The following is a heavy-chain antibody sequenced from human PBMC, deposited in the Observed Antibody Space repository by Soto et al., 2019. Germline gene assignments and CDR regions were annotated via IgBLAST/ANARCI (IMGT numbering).Heavy chain of an antibody. CDR2: INGNGTTT. Sequence: EVQLDESGGGWVQPGGSLRLSCVVSGFTFSRYEMNWVRQAPGKGLEWISYINGNGTTTYYGASVKGRFTISRDNAKNALYMQMNGMGADDSALYYCVRDFRRFLDWPTKGYHYFGMDAWGRGTTVTVS. J-gene: IGHJ6*02. D-gene: IGHD3-3*01. CDR3: VRDFRRFLDWPTKGYHYFGMDA. CDR1: GFTFSRYE. V-gene: IGHV3-48*03.